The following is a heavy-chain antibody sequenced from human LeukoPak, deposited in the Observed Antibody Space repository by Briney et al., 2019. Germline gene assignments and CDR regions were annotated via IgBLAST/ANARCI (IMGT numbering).Heavy chain of an antibody. Sequence: GASVKVTCKASGYTFTSYGINWVRQAPGQGLEWMGWANPNSGGTNYAQKFQGRVTMTRDTSISTAYMELSSLRSDDTAMYYCTRALGSDSWGQGTLVTVSS. D-gene: IGHD1-26*01. CDR3: TRALGSDS. V-gene: IGHV1-2*02. CDR1: GYTFTSYG. CDR2: ANPNSGGT. J-gene: IGHJ4*02.